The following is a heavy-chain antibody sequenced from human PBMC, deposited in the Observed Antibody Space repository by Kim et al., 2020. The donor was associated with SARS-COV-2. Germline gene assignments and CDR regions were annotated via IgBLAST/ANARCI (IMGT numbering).Heavy chain of an antibody. V-gene: IGHV3-21*01. J-gene: IGHJ6*03. CDR2: ISSGSSYI. CDR3: ARPLSYQILTGSGMDV. CDR1: GFTFSNYS. Sequence: GWSLRLSCAASGFTFSNYSMAWVRQAPGKGLEWVSSISSGSSYIYYADSLKGRFTISRDNAKKSLYLQMNSLRAEDTAVYYCARPLSYQILTGSGMDVWG. D-gene: IGHD3-9*01.